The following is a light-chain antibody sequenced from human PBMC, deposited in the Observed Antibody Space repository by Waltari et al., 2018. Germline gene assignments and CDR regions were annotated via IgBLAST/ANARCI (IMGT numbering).Light chain of an antibody. CDR3: HKYESLPAT. J-gene: IGKJ1*01. Sequence: IGLTQLQGTFSLSPGGRATFSCRASQSVGKYLAWYQQKPGQAPMLLIYETYRRATGTPDRFSGSGSGTDFSLTISRLEPEDFAVYYCHKYESLPATFGQGTTVEIK. CDR1: QSVGKY. V-gene: IGKV3-20*01. CDR2: ETY.